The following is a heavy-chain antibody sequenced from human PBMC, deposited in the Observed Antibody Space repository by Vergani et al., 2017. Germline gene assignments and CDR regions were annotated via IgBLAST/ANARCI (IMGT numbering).Heavy chain of an antibody. CDR2: ISGSGGST. V-gene: IGHV3-23*01. CDR3: AREVSPRYXGEPAYIYYYYMDV. D-gene: IGHD1-1*01. Sequence: EVQLLESGGDLVQPGGSLRLSCAASGFTFNHYAMNWVRQAPGKGLEWVSGISGSGGSTYYAGSVKGRFTISRDSSKNTLYLQMNSLRAEDTAVYYCAREVSPRYXGEPAYIYYYYMDVWGKGTTVTVSS. J-gene: IGHJ6*03. CDR1: GFTFNHYA.